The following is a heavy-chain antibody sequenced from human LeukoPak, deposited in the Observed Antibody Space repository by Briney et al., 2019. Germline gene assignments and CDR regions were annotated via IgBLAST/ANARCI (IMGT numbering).Heavy chain of an antibody. D-gene: IGHD2-2*01. Sequence: GAALQISYKGSGYGFTSYWISWGRRMPGKGGGWMGRIDPSDSYTNYSPSFQGHVTISADKSISTAYLQWSSLKASDTAMYYCARLVVPAAKAGDYWGQGTLVTVSS. CDR2: IDPSDSYT. J-gene: IGHJ4*02. CDR1: GYGFTSYW. CDR3: ARLVVPAAKAGDY. V-gene: IGHV5-10-1*01.